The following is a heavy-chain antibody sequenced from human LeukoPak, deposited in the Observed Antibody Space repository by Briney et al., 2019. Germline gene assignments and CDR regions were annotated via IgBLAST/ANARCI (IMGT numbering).Heavy chain of an antibody. Sequence: GGSLRLSCAASGFTFSSYEMNWIRQAPGKGLEWVSYISSGGSTVHYADSVKGRFTISRDNAKNSLYLQMNSLRAEDTAVYYCAKVIIVGATGIWGQGTMVTVSS. V-gene: IGHV3-48*03. CDR2: ISSGGSTV. J-gene: IGHJ3*02. D-gene: IGHD1-26*01. CDR1: GFTFSSYE. CDR3: AKVIIVGATGI.